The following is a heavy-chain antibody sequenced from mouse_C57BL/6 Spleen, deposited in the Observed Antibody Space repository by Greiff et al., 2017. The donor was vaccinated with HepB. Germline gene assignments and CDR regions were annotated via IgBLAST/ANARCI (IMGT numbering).Heavy chain of an antibody. V-gene: IGHV1-5*01. D-gene: IGHD1-1*01. J-gene: IGHJ3*01. Sequence: VQLQQSGTVLARPGASVKMSCKTSGYTFTSYWMHWVKQRPGQGLEWIGAIYPGNSDTSYNQKFKGKAKLTAVTSASTAYMELSSLTNEDSAVYYCTRSDTTVVRGFAYWGQGTLVTVSA. CDR3: TRSDTTVVRGFAY. CDR1: GYTFTSYW. CDR2: IYPGNSDT.